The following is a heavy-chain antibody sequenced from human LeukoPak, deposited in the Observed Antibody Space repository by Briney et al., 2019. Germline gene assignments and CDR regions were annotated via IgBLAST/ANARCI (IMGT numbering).Heavy chain of an antibody. D-gene: IGHD1-1*01. J-gene: IGHJ4*02. CDR1: GFTFSSYA. CDR3: AKANWVSNADAVW. CDR2: ISGSGGST. Sequence: GGSLRLSCAASGFTFSSYAMSWVRQAPGKGLEWVSAISGSGGSTYYADSVKGRFTLSRDDSRNTVYLQLNNLRVEDTAIFYCAKANWVSNADAVWWGRGTQVTVSS. V-gene: IGHV3-23*01.